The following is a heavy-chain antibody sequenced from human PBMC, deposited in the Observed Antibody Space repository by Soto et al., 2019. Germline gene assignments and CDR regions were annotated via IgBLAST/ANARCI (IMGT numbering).Heavy chain of an antibody. Sequence: SVKVSCKAPGGNFSSNGIRWVRQAPGQGLELMGGIIPTFGTTNYAHKFRGRVTITADESTGTAYMELSSLRSDDTAVYYCAGASDSTWYNWLDPWGQGTLVTVSS. CDR1: GGNFSSNG. D-gene: IGHD5-18*01. V-gene: IGHV1-69*13. J-gene: IGHJ5*02. CDR3: AGASDSTWYNWLDP. CDR2: IIPTFGTT.